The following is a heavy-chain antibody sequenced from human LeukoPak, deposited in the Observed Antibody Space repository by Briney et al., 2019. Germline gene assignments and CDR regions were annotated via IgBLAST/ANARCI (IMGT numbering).Heavy chain of an antibody. V-gene: IGHV1-18*01. CDR2: ISAYNGNT. Sequence: ASVKVSCKASGYTFTSYGISWVRQAPEQGLEWMGWISAYNGNTNYAQKLQGRVTMTTDTSTSTAYMELRSLRSDDTAVYYCARDRTTWIQLWPRAFDIWGQGTMVTVSS. CDR1: GYTFTSYG. D-gene: IGHD5-18*01. CDR3: ARDRTTWIQLWPRAFDI. J-gene: IGHJ3*02.